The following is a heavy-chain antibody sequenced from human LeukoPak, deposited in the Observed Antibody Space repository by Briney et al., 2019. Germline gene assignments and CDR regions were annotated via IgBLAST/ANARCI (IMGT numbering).Heavy chain of an antibody. CDR3: ARGLQYHYYYYYMDV. CDR1: GGSISSYY. D-gene: IGHD2/OR15-2a*01. V-gene: IGHV4-34*01. CDR2: INHSGST. Sequence: PSETLSLTCTVSGGSISSYYWSWIRQPPGKGLEWIGEINHSGSTNYNPSLKSRVTISVDTSKNQFSLKLSSVTAADTAVYYCARGLQYHYYYYYMDVWGKGTTVTISS. J-gene: IGHJ6*03.